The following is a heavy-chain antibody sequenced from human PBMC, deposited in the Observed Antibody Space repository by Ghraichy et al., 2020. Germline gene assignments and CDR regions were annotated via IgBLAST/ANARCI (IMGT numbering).Heavy chain of an antibody. CDR1: GGSFSGYY. D-gene: IGHD4-17*01. CDR2: INHSGST. V-gene: IGHV4-34*01. CDR3: ARGGGDGLYGDYEFFFDY. J-gene: IGHJ4*02. Sequence: SETLSLTCAVYGGSFSGYYWSWIRQPPGKGLEWIGEINHSGSTNYNPSLKSRVTISVDTSKNQFSLKLSSVTAADTAVYYCARGGGDGLYGDYEFFFDYWGQGTLVTVSS.